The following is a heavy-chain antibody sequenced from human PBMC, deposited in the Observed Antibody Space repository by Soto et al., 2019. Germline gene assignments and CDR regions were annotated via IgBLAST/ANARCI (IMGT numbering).Heavy chain of an antibody. V-gene: IGHV5-51*01. CDR2: IYPGDSDT. CDR1: GYSFTSYW. CDR3: ARGGIVVVPAAYYFDY. J-gene: IGHJ4*02. D-gene: IGHD2-2*01. Sequence: GESLKISCKGSGYSFTSYWIGWVRQMPGKGLEWMGIIYPGDSDTRYSPSFQGQVTISADKSISTAYLQWSSLKASDTAMYYCARGGIVVVPAAYYFDYWGQGTLVTVSS.